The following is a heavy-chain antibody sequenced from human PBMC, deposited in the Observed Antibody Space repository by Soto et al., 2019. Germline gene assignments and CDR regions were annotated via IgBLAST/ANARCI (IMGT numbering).Heavy chain of an antibody. CDR3: ARAGFNDFGPDFSSDRLYGMDV. D-gene: IGHD2-21*01. V-gene: IGHV3-23*01. CDR2: ISGSGGTT. CDR1: GFTLNNFA. Sequence: GGSLRLSCAASGFTLNNFAMNWVRQAPGKGLEWLPPISGSGGTTYYEDSVKGRFTISRDNSKNTLFLVKNSLRAEDSAVHYFARAGFNDFGPDFSSDRLYGMDVWGQGTTVTVYS. J-gene: IGHJ6*02.